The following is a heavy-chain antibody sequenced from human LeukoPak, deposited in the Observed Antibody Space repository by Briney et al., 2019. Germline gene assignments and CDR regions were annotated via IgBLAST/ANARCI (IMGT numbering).Heavy chain of an antibody. J-gene: IGHJ4*02. Sequence: SVKVSCKASGGTFISYAISWVRQAPGQGREWMGRIIPIFGTANYTQKFQGRDTITTDESTSTAYMELSSLRSEDTAVYYCAREVERVFDYWGQGTLVTVSS. CDR2: IIPIFGTA. CDR3: AREVERVFDY. D-gene: IGHD1-26*01. CDR1: GGTFISYA. V-gene: IGHV1-69*05.